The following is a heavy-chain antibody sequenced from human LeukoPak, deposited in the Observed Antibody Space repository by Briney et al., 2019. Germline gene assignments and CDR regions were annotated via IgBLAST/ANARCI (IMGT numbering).Heavy chain of an antibody. V-gene: IGHV3-64D*06. CDR2: ISSNGGST. CDR3: VKGHGGNSDYFDY. Sequence: PGGSLRLSCSASGFTFSSYAMHWVRQAPGKGLEYVSAISSNGGSTYYADSVKGRFTISRDNSKNTLYLQMSSLRAEDTAVYYCVKGHGGNSDYFDYWGQGTLVTVSS. D-gene: IGHD4-23*01. J-gene: IGHJ4*02. CDR1: GFTFSSYA.